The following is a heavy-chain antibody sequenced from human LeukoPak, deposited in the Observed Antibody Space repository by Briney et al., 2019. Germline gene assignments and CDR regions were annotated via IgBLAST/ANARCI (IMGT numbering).Heavy chain of an antibody. D-gene: IGHD5-12*01. CDR3: ASIIVATIRGAFDI. V-gene: IGHV3-66*01. CDR2: IYSGGST. J-gene: IGHJ3*02. Sequence: HPGGSLRLSCAASGFTVSSNYMSWVRQAPGKGLEWVSVIYSGGSTYYADSVKGRFTIYRDNSKNTLYLQMNSLRAEDTAVYYCASIIVATIRGAFDIWGQGTMVTVSS. CDR1: GFTVSSNY.